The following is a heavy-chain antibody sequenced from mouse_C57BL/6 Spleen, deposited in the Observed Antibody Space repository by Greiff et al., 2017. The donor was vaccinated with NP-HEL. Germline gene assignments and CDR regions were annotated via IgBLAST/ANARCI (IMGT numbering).Heavy chain of an antibody. CDR1: GFTFSSYA. CDR3: ARSITTHAMDY. V-gene: IGHV5-4*03. Sequence: EVKLMESGGGLVKPGGSLKLSCAASGFTFSSYAMSWVRQTPEKRLEWVATISDGGSYTYYPDNVKGRFTISRDNAKNNLYLQMSHLKSEDTAMYYCARSITTHAMDYWGQGTSVTVSS. CDR2: ISDGGSYT. J-gene: IGHJ4*01. D-gene: IGHD1-1*01.